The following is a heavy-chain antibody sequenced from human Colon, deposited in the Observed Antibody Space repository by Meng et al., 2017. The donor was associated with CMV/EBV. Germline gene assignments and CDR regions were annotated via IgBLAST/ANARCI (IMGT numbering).Heavy chain of an antibody. CDR2: KSFDGSIE. V-gene: IGHV3-30-3*01. CDR1: GFTFSSYT. D-gene: IGHD3-16*01. CDR3: ARDRLGGIDY. J-gene: IGHJ4*02. Sequence: GESLKISCAASGFTFSSYTMNWVRQAPGKGLEWLAVKSFDGSIEYHADSVKGRFFISRDNSKSTVYLQMDSLRSDDTAVYYCARDRLGGIDYWGQGTLVTVSS.